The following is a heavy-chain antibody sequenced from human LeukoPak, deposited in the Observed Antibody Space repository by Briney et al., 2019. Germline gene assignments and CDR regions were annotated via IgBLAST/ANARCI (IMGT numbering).Heavy chain of an antibody. J-gene: IGHJ4*02. CDR1: GYSFSTYI. V-gene: IGHV7-4-1*02. Sequence: ASVKVSCKTSGYSFSTYILSWVRQAPGQGLEWLGWINTNTGNPTYAQGFPGRFVFSLDTSVSTAYLQISSLKAEDSAVYYCARTSTHSSGRFRVPPLFDYWGQGTLVTVSS. CDR3: ARTSTHSSGRFRVPPLFDY. CDR2: INTNTGNP. D-gene: IGHD6-19*01.